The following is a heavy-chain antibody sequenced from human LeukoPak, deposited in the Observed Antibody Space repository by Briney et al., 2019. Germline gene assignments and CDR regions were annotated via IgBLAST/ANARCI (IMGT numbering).Heavy chain of an antibody. D-gene: IGHD4-23*01. V-gene: IGHV1-69*13. CDR1: GGTFSSYA. Sequence: SVKVSCKASGGTFSSYAISWVRQAPGQGLEWMGGIIPIFGTANYAQKFQGRVTITADESTSTAYMELSSLRSEDTAVYYCASDFGGNSVPGYYYYYMDVWGKGTTVTVSS. CDR3: ASDFGGNSVPGYYYYYMDV. J-gene: IGHJ6*03. CDR2: IIPIFGTA.